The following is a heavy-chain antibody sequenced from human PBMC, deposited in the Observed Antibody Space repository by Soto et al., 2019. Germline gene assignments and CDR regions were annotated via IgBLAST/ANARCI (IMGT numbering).Heavy chain of an antibody. CDR3: AKAVDISVRGVPPSDY. V-gene: IGHV3-30*18. D-gene: IGHD3-10*02. J-gene: IGHJ4*02. Sequence: PGGSLRLSCVISGFTFNRFGMHWVRQAPGKGLEWVAVISYDGKNKYYADFAKGRFTVSRDNSQNTLYLQMNSLRPEDTGLYYCAKAVDISVRGVPPSDYWGQGTLVTVSS. CDR1: GFTFNRFG. CDR2: ISYDGKNK.